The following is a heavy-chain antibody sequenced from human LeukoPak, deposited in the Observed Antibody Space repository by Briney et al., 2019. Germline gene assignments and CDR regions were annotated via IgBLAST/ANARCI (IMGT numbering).Heavy chain of an antibody. D-gene: IGHD3-16*01. V-gene: IGHV6-1*01. CDR2: TYYRSKWYN. CDR3: ARGGSLSGGGIYYYYGMDV. J-gene: IGHJ6*02. Sequence: SQTLSLTCAISGDSVSSNSAAWNWIRQSPSRGLEWLGRTYYRSKWYNDYAVSVKSRISINPDTSKNQFSLQLNSVSPEDTAVYYCARGGSLSGGGIYYYYGMDVWGQGTTVTVSS. CDR1: GDSVSSNSAA.